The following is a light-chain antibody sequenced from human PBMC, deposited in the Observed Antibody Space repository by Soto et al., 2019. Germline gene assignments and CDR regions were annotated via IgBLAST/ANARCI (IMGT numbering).Light chain of an antibody. V-gene: IGLV2-14*01. CDR1: SSGVGGYNY. CDR2: DVS. CDR3: SSYTSSSTLLYV. Sequence: QSVLTQPASVSGSPGQSITISCTGTSSGVGGYNYVSWYQQHPGKAPKLMIYDVSNRPSGVSNRFSGSKSGNTASLTISGLQAEDEADYYCSSYTSSSTLLYVFGTGTKVPVL. J-gene: IGLJ1*01.